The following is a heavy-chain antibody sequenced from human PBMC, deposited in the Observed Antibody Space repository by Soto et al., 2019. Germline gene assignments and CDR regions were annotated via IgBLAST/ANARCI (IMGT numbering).Heavy chain of an antibody. CDR1: GYTFTSYG. J-gene: IGHJ4*02. CDR2: ISAYNGNT. CDR3: ARTRRLLRFLEWSGAFDY. V-gene: IGHV1-18*01. D-gene: IGHD3-3*01. Sequence: QVQLVQSGAEVKKPGASVKVSCKASGYTFTSYGISWVRQAPGQGLEWMGWISAYNGNTNYAQKLQGRVTMTTDTSTSTADMELRSLRSDVTAVYYCARTRRLLRFLEWSGAFDYWGQGTLVTVSS.